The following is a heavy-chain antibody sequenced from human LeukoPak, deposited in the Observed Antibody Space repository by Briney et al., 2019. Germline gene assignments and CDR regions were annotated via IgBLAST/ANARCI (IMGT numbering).Heavy chain of an antibody. D-gene: IGHD2-8*01. CDR1: GGSFSGYY. CDR2: TGGSGSPV. J-gene: IGHJ3*02. V-gene: IGHV3-23*01. Sequence: PSETLSLTCAVYGGSFSGYYWSWIRQPPGKGLEWVSTTGGSGSPVYYADSVKGRFTISRDDSKNTLFLQMSSLRAEDTAIYYCAKDSFSHNGIFDAFDIWGQGTMVTVSS. CDR3: AKDSFSHNGIFDAFDI.